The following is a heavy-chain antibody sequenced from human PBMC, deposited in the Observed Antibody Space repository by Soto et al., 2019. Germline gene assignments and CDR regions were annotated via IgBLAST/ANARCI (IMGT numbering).Heavy chain of an antibody. D-gene: IGHD2-21*02. V-gene: IGHV3-74*01. CDR2: LQTDGSHP. J-gene: IGHJ4*02. CDR3: ARGGDPDY. Sequence: EVHLVASGXGXXXXXXXXRLSCVASGFTFDYYWMHWVRQPPGEGLMWVSRLQTDGSHPDYAASVKGRFTISRDNAKNTLYLQMNNLRVEDTAVYYCARGGDPDYWGQGTLVTVSS. CDR1: GFTFDYYW.